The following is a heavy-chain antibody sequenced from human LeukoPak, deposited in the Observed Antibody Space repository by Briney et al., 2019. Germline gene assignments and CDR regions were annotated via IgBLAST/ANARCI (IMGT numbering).Heavy chain of an antibody. D-gene: IGHD3-3*01. CDR2: IIPIFGTA. CDR1: GGTFSSYA. CDR3: ARGVGVVYNWFDP. V-gene: IGHV1-69*05. Sequence: GASVKVSCKASGGTFSSYAIIWVRQAPGQGLEWMGGIIPIFGTANHAQKFQGRVTITTDESTSTAYMELSRLRSEDTAVYYCARGVGVVYNWFDPWGQGTLVTVSS. J-gene: IGHJ5*02.